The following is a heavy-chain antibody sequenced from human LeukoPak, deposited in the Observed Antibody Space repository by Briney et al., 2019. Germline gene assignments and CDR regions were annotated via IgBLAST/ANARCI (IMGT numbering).Heavy chain of an antibody. D-gene: IGHD3-22*01. J-gene: IGHJ5*02. CDR1: GDSVSSNSAA. V-gene: IGHV6-1*01. CDR2: TYYRSKWYN. Sequence: SQTPSLTCAISGDSVSSNSAAWNWIRQSPSRGLEWLGRTYYRSKWYNDYAVSVKSRITINPDTSKNQFSLQLNSVTPEDTAVYYCARDRGYYDSSGYYPDRFDPWGQGTLVTVSS. CDR3: ARDRGYYDSSGYYPDRFDP.